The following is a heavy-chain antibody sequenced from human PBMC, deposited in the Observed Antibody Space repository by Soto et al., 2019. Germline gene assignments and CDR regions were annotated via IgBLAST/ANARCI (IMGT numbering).Heavy chain of an antibody. CDR3: AARESSYYYLAIEV. J-gene: IGHJ6*02. D-gene: IGHD2-15*01. Sequence: ASVKVSCKASGYTFTSYDINWIRQATGQGLEWMGWMNPNSGDTGYAQKFQGRVSMTRDTSISTAYMELSSLRSEDAAVYYCAARESSYYYLAIEVWGQGTTVTVSS. V-gene: IGHV1-8*01. CDR2: MNPNSGDT. CDR1: GYTFTSYD.